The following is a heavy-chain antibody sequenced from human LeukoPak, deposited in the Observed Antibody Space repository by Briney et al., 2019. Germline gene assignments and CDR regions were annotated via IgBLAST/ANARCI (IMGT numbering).Heavy chain of an antibody. V-gene: IGHV4-61*01. J-gene: IGHJ5*02. Sequence: SETLSLTCTVSGGTVSSGLNKWGWIRPPPGKGLEWSGDISYSGSATYNPSLRSRVTISVDTSKNQLYLTLGSLTASDTAVYYCATGTEWSGGTCYSYGWFGAWGKGTKVIVSS. D-gene: IGHD2-15*01. CDR2: ISYSGSA. CDR3: ATGTEWSGGTCYSYGWFGA. CDR1: GGTVSSGLNK.